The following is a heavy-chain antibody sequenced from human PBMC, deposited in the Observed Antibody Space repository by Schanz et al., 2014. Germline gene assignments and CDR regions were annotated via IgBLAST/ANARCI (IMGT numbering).Heavy chain of an antibody. Sequence: QVQLVQSGAEVKKPGASVRVSCKASGYTFTSYDFNWVRQAPGQGLEWMGWMNPDSGNTGYAQKCQGRVTMTRDTSISTAYMEVSRLKSDDTAVYYCAREVGLYDRGWFDPWGQGTLVTVSS. J-gene: IGHJ5*02. D-gene: IGHD3-22*01. CDR2: MNPDSGNT. CDR3: AREVGLYDRGWFDP. CDR1: GYTFTSYD. V-gene: IGHV1-8*01.